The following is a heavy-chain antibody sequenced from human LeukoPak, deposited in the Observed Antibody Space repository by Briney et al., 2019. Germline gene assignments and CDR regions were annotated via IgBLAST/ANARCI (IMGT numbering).Heavy chain of an antibody. D-gene: IGHD3-22*01. CDR3: AREGRGYKVAKFDY. CDR1: GFTFSSYW. V-gene: IGHV3-7*01. J-gene: IGHJ4*02. CDR2: IKQDGSEK. Sequence: HPGGSLRLSCAASGFTFSSYWMSWVRQAPGKGLEWVANIKQDGSEKYYVDSMKGRFTISRDNAKNSLYLQMNSLRAEDTAVYYCAREGRGYKVAKFDYWGQGTLVTVSS.